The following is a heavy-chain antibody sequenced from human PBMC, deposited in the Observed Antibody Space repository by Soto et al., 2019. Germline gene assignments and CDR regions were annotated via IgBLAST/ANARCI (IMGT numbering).Heavy chain of an antibody. J-gene: IGHJ6*02. V-gene: IGHV4-38-2*02. Sequence: ETLSLTCAVSGYSISSGYYWGWIRQPPGKGLEWIGSIYHSGSTYYNPSLKSRVTISVDTSKNQFSLKLSSVTAADTAVYYCARDSSSWYGDYYYGMDVWGQGTTVTVSS. CDR2: IYHSGST. D-gene: IGHD6-13*01. CDR3: ARDSSSWYGDYYYGMDV. CDR1: GYSISSGYY.